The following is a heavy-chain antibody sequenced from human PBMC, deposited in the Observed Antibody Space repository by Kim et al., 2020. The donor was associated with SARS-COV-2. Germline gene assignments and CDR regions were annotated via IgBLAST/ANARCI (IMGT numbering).Heavy chain of an antibody. CDR2: INHSGST. Sequence: SETLSLTCAVYGGSFSGYYWTWIRQPQGKGLEWIGEINHSGSTNYNPSLKSRVTISVDTSKNQFSLKLSSVTAADTAVYYCARVGSYYGLGSRNWVDPWG. J-gene: IGHJ5*02. D-gene: IGHD3-10*01. CDR1: GGSFSGYY. CDR3: ARVGSYYGLGSRNWVDP. V-gene: IGHV4-34*01.